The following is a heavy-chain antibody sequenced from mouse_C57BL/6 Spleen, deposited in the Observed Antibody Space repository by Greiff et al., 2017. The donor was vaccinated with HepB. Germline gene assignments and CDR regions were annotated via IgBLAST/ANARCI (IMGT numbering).Heavy chain of an antibody. J-gene: IGHJ4*01. CDR2: IHPNSGST. CDR3: ARCGTRYAMDY. D-gene: IGHD4-1*01. Sequence: QVQLKQPGAELVKPGASVKLSCKASGYTFTSYWMHWVKQRPGQGLEWIGMIHPNSGSTNYNEKFKSKATLTVDKSSSTAYMQLSSLTSEDSAVYYCARCGTRYAMDYWGQGTSVTVSS. V-gene: IGHV1-64*01. CDR1: GYTFTSYW.